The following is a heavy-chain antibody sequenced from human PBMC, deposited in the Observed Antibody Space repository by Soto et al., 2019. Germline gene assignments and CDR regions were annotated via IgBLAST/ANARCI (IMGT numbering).Heavy chain of an antibody. CDR2: IYHSGST. D-gene: IGHD6-19*01. Sequence: SETLSLTCAVSGGSISSSNWWSWVRQPPGKGLEWIGEIYHSGSTNYNPSLKSRVTISVDKPKNQFSLKLSSVTAADTAVYYCASNGYSSGWYYFDYWGQGTLVTVSS. V-gene: IGHV4-4*02. CDR1: GGSISSSNW. J-gene: IGHJ4*02. CDR3: ASNGYSSGWYYFDY.